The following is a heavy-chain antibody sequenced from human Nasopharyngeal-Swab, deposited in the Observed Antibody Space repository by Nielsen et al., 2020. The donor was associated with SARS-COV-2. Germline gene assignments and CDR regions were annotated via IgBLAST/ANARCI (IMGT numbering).Heavy chain of an antibody. J-gene: IGHJ4*02. D-gene: IGHD2-2*01. V-gene: IGHV3-21*04. CDR2: ISSGSDSI. Sequence: GESLKISCAASGFTFSSHSMIWVRQAPGKGLEWLSSISSGSDSIPHADSVKGRFTISRDNSKNTLSLQMGSLRAEDTAIYYCAKDRPADCSSTICSYYDYWGQGALVTVSS. CDR1: GFTFSSHS. CDR3: AKDRPADCSSTICSYYDY.